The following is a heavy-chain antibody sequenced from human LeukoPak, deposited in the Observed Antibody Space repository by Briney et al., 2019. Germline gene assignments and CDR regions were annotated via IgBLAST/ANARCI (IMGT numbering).Heavy chain of an antibody. V-gene: IGHV4-39*01. Sequence: SETLSLTCTVSGGSISNSGYYWGWIRQPPGKGLEWFGSIYYTGATYHNPSLRGRVTISVDTPKNQFSLTLRSVTATDTAVYYCARSPVYVSGSYSIDYRGQGTLVTVSS. D-gene: IGHD3-10*01. J-gene: IGHJ4*02. CDR2: IYYTGAT. CDR1: GGSISNSGYY. CDR3: ARSPVYVSGSYSIDY.